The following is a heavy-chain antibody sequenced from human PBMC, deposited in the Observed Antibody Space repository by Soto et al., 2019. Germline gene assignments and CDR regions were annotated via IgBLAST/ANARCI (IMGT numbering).Heavy chain of an antibody. J-gene: IGHJ6*02. CDR1: GGTFSRYS. Sequence: QVQLVQSGAEVKKPGSSVKVSCKASGGTFSRYSITWVRQAPGHGLEWIGRIIPIFGIASYAQKFQSRVASTADETTSTAYMELTSLGSDDTAVYYCAREDRDRETGLVPAAIDGMDVWGQGTTVTVSS. V-gene: IGHV1-69*08. CDR3: AREDRDRETGLVPAAIDGMDV. D-gene: IGHD2-2*01. CDR2: IIPIFGIA.